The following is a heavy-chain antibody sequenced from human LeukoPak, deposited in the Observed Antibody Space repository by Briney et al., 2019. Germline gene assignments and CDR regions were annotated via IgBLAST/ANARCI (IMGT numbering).Heavy chain of an antibody. CDR1: GLTLSSYS. J-gene: IGHJ6*03. V-gene: IGHV3-21*01. CDR3: ARGGEAVVALPIYYYYYYMDV. Sequence: GGSLRLSCAASGLTLSSYSMNWVRQAPAKGLEWVSSISSCSCYIYYADSVKGRFTSSRDNANDSLYLQMNSLRAEDAAVYYCARGGEAVVALPIYYYYYYMDVWGKGPTVTVSS. D-gene: IGHD2-15*01. CDR2: ISSCSCYI.